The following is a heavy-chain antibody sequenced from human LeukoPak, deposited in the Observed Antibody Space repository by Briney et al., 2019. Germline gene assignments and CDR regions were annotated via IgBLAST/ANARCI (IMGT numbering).Heavy chain of an antibody. J-gene: IGHJ4*02. CDR2: IYYSGST. V-gene: IGHV4-59*08. D-gene: IGHD3-22*01. Sequence: SETLSLTCTVSGGSISSYYWSWIRQPPGKGLEWIGYIYYSGSTNYNPSLKSRVTISLDTSKNQFSLKLSSVTAADTAVYYCARWYYYDSSGYYRSGYFDYWGQGTLVTVSS. CDR3: ARWYYYDSSGYYRSGYFDY. CDR1: GGSISSYY.